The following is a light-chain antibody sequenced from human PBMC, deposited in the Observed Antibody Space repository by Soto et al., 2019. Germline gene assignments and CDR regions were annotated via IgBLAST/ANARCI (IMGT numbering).Light chain of an antibody. Sequence: DIQMTQSPSSVYASVGDRVTITCRASQGINNWLAWYQQKPGKAPKLLIYAASNLQSGVPSRFSGSGSGTDFTLTISSLQPEDFATYFCQQANSFPITFGQGTRLAIK. V-gene: IGKV1D-12*01. CDR2: AAS. CDR3: QQANSFPIT. J-gene: IGKJ5*01. CDR1: QGINNW.